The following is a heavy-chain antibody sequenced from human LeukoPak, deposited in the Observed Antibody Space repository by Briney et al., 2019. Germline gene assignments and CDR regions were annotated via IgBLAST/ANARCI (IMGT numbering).Heavy chain of an antibody. CDR1: GGSFSGYY. V-gene: IGHV4-34*01. D-gene: IGHD2-2*01. Sequence: PSETLSLTCAVYGGSFSGYYWSWIRQPPGKGLEWIGEINHSGSTNYNPSLKSRVTISVVTSKNQFSLKLSSVTAADTAVYYCARRGYQLLISYPFDYWGQGTLVTVSS. J-gene: IGHJ4*02. CDR3: ARRGYQLLISYPFDY. CDR2: INHSGST.